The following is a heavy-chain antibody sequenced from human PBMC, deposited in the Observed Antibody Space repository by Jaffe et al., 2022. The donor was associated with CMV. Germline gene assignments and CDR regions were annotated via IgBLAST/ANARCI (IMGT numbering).Heavy chain of an antibody. CDR1: GFTVSSNY. D-gene: IGHD2-2*01. J-gene: IGHJ6*03. CDR3: ARASPSVGYQLLYYYYYYMDV. Sequence: EVQLVQSGGGLIQPGGSLRLSCAASGFTVSSNYMTWVRQAPGKGLEWVANIKQDGSEKYYVDSVKGRFTISRDNSKNTLYLQMNSLRAEDTAVYYCARASPSVGYQLLYYYYYYMDVWGKGTTVTVSS. CDR2: IKQDGSEK. V-gene: IGHV3-7*03.